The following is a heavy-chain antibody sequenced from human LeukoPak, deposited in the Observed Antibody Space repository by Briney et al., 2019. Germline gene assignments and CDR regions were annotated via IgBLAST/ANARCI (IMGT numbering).Heavy chain of an antibody. J-gene: IGHJ4*02. D-gene: IGHD6-19*01. CDR3: AKDKSGWPEYYFDY. V-gene: IGHV3-23*01. Sequence: PGGSLRLSCAASGFTFSSYSMNWVRQAPGKGLEWVSAISGSGGSTYYADSVKGRFTISRDNSKNTLYLQMNSLRAEDTAVYYCAKDKSGWPEYYFDYWGQGTLVTVSS. CDR1: GFTFSSYS. CDR2: ISGSGGST.